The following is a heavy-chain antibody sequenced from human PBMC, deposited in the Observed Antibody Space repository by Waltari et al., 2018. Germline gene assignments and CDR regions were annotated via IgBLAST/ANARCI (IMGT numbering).Heavy chain of an antibody. CDR3: ARHDYDSSGYYFFDY. D-gene: IGHD3-22*01. J-gene: IGHJ4*02. V-gene: IGHV4-39*01. Sequence: QLQLQESGPGLVKPSATLSLTCTVSGGSISSGTYYWGWIRQPPGKGLEWIGSIFYSGSTQYNPSLKSRGTISVDTSNNQVSLKLSSVTAADTAVYYCARHDYDSSGYYFFDYWGQGTLVTVSS. CDR2: IFYSGST. CDR1: GGSISSGTYY.